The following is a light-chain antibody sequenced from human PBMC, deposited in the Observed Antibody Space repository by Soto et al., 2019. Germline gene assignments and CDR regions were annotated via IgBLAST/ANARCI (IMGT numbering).Light chain of an antibody. CDR2: GAS. V-gene: IGKV3-20*01. CDR1: QSVSSSY. CDR3: QQYDSSPRT. J-gene: IGKJ1*01. Sequence: EMVWTQSPGTLSLSPGERATLSCRASQSVSSSYLAWYQHKPGQAPRLLISGASSRATGIPDRFSGSGSGTDFTLIISRLEPDDFAVYYCQQYDSSPRTFGQGTKVEIK.